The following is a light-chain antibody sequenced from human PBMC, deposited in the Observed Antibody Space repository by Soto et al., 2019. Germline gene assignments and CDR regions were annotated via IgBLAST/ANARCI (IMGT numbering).Light chain of an antibody. Sequence: DIQMTQSPSTLSASVGDRVTITCRASQSISYWLAWYQQKPGKAPKVLIYDASSLESGVPSRFSGSGSGTEFTLTINSLQPDDPATYYCQQYNTYWTFGQGTKV. J-gene: IGKJ1*01. V-gene: IGKV1-5*01. CDR2: DAS. CDR1: QSISYW. CDR3: QQYNTYWT.